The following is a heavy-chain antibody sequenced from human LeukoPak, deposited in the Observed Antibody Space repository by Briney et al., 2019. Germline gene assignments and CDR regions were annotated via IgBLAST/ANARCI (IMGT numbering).Heavy chain of an antibody. J-gene: IGHJ2*01. CDR1: GGSISSYY. D-gene: IGHD3-9*01. CDR2: IYYSGST. Sequence: PSETLSLTCTVSGGSISSYYWSWIRQPPGKGLEWIGYIYYSGSTNYNPSLKSRVTISVDTSKNQFSLKLSSVTAADTAVYYCVRSQLRYFDWLLPYWYFDLWGRGTLVTVSS. CDR3: VRSQLRYFDWLLPYWYFDL. V-gene: IGHV4-59*01.